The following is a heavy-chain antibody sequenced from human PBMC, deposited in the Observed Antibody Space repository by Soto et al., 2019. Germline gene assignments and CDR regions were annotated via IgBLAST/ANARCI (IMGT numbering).Heavy chain of an antibody. Sequence: PGGSLRLSCAASGFTFSSYGMHWVHQAPGKGLEWVAVIWYDGSNKYYADSVKGRFTISRDNSKNTLYLQMNSLRAEDTAVYYCARPDIRHDAFDIWGQGTMVTVSS. V-gene: IGHV3-33*01. CDR1: GFTFSSYG. CDR2: IWYDGSNK. CDR3: ARPDIRHDAFDI. J-gene: IGHJ3*02.